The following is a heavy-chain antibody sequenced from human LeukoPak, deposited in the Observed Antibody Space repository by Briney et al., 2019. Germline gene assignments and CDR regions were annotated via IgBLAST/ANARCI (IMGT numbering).Heavy chain of an antibody. CDR1: GFTFDDYA. D-gene: IGHD3-22*01. Sequence: GGSLRLSCAASGFTFDDYAMHWVRQAPGKGLEWVSLISWDGGNTYYADSVRGRFTISRDNSKNSLYLQMNSLRPEDTALYYCAKDKGYYYDSGGPGSYFDYWGQGTLVTVSS. V-gene: IGHV3-43D*03. CDR3: AKDKGYYYDSGGPGSYFDY. CDR2: ISWDGGNT. J-gene: IGHJ4*02.